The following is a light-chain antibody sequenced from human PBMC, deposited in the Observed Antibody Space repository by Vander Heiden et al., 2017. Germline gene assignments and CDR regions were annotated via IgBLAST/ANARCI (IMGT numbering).Light chain of an antibody. CDR1: ALPKKY. CDR3: DSTDITNNLGV. CDR2: EDT. J-gene: IGLJ3*02. Sequence: SYELTQPPSVSVSPGQTATIACSGDALPKKYVYWYPQKSVHAPVLGIYEDTKRPSGIPERFSGSSSGTTATLIISGAQVEDEGDYYCDSTDITNNLGVFGGGTTLTVL. V-gene: IGLV3-10*01.